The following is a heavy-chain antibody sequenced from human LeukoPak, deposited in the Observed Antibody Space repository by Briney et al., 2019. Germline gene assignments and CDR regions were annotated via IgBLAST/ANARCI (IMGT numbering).Heavy chain of an antibody. V-gene: IGHV4-59*08. J-gene: IGHJ4*02. CDR2: IYYSGST. CDR3: ASFYDFWSGYLN. Sequence: SETLSLTCTVSGGSISSYYWNWIRQPPGKGLEWIGYIYYSGSTNYNPSLKSRVTISVDTSKNQFSLKLNSVTAADTAVYYCASFYDFWSGYLNWGQGTLVTVSS. CDR1: GGSISSYY. D-gene: IGHD3-3*01.